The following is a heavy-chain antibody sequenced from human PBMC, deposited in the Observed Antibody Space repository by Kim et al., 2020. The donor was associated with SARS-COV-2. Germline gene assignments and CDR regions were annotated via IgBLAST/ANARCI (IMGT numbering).Heavy chain of an antibody. CDR2: ISGSGGST. D-gene: IGHD3-10*01. Sequence: GGSLRLSCAASGFTFSSYAMSWVRQAPGKGLEWVSAISGSGGSTYYADSVKGRFTISRDNSKNTLYLQMNSLRAEDTAVYYCAKDGTPRGVYYYYYMDVWGKGTTVTVSS. J-gene: IGHJ6*03. V-gene: IGHV3-23*01. CDR3: AKDGTPRGVYYYYYMDV. CDR1: GFTFSSYA.